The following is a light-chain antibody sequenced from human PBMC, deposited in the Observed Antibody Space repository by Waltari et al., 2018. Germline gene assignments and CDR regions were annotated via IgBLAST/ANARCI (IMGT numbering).Light chain of an antibody. V-gene: IGKV1-39*01. Sequence: DIQVTQSPSSLSASVGDSFTITCRASQSMSSFLNWYQQKPGKAPRLLISATSNLQSGVPSRFSGSGSGADCTLTINSLQPEDFATHYCLQSYSLSLFTFGPGTRVDIK. CDR2: ATS. CDR1: QSMSSF. J-gene: IGKJ3*01. CDR3: LQSYSLSLFT.